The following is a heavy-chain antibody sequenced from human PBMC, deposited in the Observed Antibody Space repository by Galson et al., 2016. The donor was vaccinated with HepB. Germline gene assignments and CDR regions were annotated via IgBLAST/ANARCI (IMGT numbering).Heavy chain of an antibody. CDR1: GGSVRNDSSY. Sequence: ETLSLTCTVSGGSVRNDSSYWSWIRQPPGKGLEWIGSIYYSGSTYYNPSLKSRVTISVDTSKNQFSLKLSSVTAADTAVYYCARHRYYYASGISPDIWGQGTMVIVSS. J-gene: IGHJ3*02. V-gene: IGHV4-39*01. CDR3: ARHRYYYASGISPDI. CDR2: IYYSGST. D-gene: IGHD3-10*01.